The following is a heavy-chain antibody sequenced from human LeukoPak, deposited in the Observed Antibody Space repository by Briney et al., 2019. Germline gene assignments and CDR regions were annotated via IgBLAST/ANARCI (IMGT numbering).Heavy chain of an antibody. D-gene: IGHD6-6*01. CDR1: GFTFSSYA. CDR2: ISGSGGST. J-gene: IGHJ4*02. V-gene: IGHV3-23*01. CDR3: AKDRGSSTGLYFDY. Sequence: GGSLRLSCAASGFTFSSYAMSWVRQAPGKGLEWVSAISGSGGSTYYADSVKGRFTISRDNSKNTLYLQMNSLRAKDTAVYYCAKDRGSSTGLYFDYWGQGTLVTVSS.